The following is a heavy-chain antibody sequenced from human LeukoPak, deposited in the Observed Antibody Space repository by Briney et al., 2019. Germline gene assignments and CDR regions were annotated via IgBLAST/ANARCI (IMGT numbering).Heavy chain of an antibody. CDR1: GGSFSDFY. CDR2: IVHSGSI. D-gene: IGHD4-11*01. J-gene: IGHJ6*02. Sequence: PSETLSLTCAVYGGSFSDFYWSWIRQPPGKGLEWIGEIVHSGSINYNPSLKSRVSISVDTSKNQFSLRLSSVTAADTAVYFCAGLIPEADYTRYYYYYGMDLWGQGTTVTVSS. CDR3: AGLIPEADYTRYYYYYGMDL. V-gene: IGHV4-34*12.